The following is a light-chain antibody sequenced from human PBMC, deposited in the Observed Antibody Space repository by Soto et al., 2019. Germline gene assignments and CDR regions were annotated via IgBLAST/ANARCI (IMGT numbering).Light chain of an antibody. Sequence: QSVLTQPASVSGSLGQSITISCTGTSRDVGGYNYVSWYQQHPGKAPKLMIYEVSNRPSGVSNRFSGSKSGNTASLTISGLQAEDEADYYCSSYTSSSTFYVFGTGTKSPS. CDR2: EVS. CDR1: SRDVGGYNY. V-gene: IGLV2-14*01. J-gene: IGLJ1*01. CDR3: SSYTSSSTFYV.